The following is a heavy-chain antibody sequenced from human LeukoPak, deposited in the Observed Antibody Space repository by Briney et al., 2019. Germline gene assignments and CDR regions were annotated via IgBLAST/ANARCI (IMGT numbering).Heavy chain of an antibody. V-gene: IGHV3-7*03. CDR1: GFTFSNYW. J-gene: IGHJ5*01. CDR3: AREPVQKRWFDS. Sequence: GGSLRLSCTASGFTFSNYWMSWVRQAPNKGLEWVANIKYDGSEKYYVDSVKGRLTISRDNAKNSLYLQMNSLRAEDTAVYYCAREPVQKRWFDSWGQGTLVTVSS. CDR2: IKYDGSEK.